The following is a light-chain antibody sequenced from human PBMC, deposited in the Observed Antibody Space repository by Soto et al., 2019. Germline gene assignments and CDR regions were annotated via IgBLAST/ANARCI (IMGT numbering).Light chain of an antibody. V-gene: IGKV3-20*01. CDR2: AAS. CDR3: HQYGTSPRT. CDR1: QSVSSSY. J-gene: IGKJ4*01. Sequence: EIVLTQSPGTLSLSPGERATLSCRASQSVSSSYLGWYQQNPGQAPRLLIYAASTRATGIPDRFSGSGSGTDFTLTISRLEPEDFAVYYCHQYGTSPRTFGGGTKVEI.